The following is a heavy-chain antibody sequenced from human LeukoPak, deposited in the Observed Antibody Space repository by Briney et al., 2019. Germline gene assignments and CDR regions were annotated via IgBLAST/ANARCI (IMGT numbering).Heavy chain of an antibody. D-gene: IGHD3-10*01. CDR2: INHRGST. V-gene: IGHV4-34*01. CDR3: ARVRGYYYYMDV. J-gene: IGHJ6*03. Sequence: SETLSLTCAVYGGSFSGYYWSWIRQPPGRGLEWIGEINHRGSTNYNPSLKSRVTISIDTSKKQFSLKVTSVTAADTAVYYCARVRGYYYYMDVWGKGTTVTVSS. CDR1: GGSFSGYY.